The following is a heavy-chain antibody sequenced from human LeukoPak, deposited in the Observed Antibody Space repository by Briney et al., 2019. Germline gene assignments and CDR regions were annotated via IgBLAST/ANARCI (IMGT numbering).Heavy chain of an antibody. CDR2: ISYDGSNK. Sequence: PGRSLRLSCAASGFTFSSYAMHWVRQAPGKGLEWVAVISYDGSNKYYADSVEGRFTISRDNSKNTLYLQMNSLRAEDTAVYYCARDSELLWFGELYGMDVWGQGTTVTVSS. D-gene: IGHD3-10*01. CDR1: GFTFSSYA. J-gene: IGHJ6*02. V-gene: IGHV3-30*04. CDR3: ARDSELLWFGELYGMDV.